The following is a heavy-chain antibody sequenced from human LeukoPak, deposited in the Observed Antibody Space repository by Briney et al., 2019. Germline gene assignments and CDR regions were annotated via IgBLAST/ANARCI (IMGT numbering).Heavy chain of an antibody. D-gene: IGHD4-17*01. V-gene: IGHV3-21*06. J-gene: IGHJ4*03. CDR3: ARVGDYTDYAPDY. CDR2: ISSTSRYT. CDR1: GITFSSHS. Sequence: GGTLTLSCAASGITFSSHSLDWVRQAPGKGLEWVSSISSTSRYTYYADSLKGRLTISRDNARNSLYLQMDSLRAEDTAIYYCARVGDYTDYAPDYSGLGTLVTVSS.